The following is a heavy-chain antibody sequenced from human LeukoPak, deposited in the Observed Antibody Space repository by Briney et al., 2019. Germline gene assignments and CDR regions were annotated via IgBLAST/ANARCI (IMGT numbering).Heavy chain of an antibody. CDR3: VKGNGGDGWYFDV. Sequence: GGSLRLSCAASGFTFSSNAMTWLRQAPGKGVEWVSGISGRGGGTYYADSVKGRFTISRDNTKNTLYLQMNSLRVEDTAVYYCVKGNGGDGWYFDVWGRGTLVTVSS. D-gene: IGHD4-23*01. CDR1: GFTFSSNA. CDR2: ISGRGGGT. V-gene: IGHV3-23*01. J-gene: IGHJ2*01.